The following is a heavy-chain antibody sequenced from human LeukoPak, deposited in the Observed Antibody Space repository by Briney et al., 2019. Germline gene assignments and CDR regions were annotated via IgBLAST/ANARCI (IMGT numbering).Heavy chain of an antibody. CDR1: GFTLSSHW. J-gene: IGHJ4*02. V-gene: IGHV3-7*01. Sequence: GGSLRLSCAAPGFTLSSHWMSWVRQAPGKGLEWVANINSDGSERYYVDSEKGRFSISRDNAKNSLFLQMNSLRAEDTAVYYCARTPITVATFDYWGQGTLVTVSS. CDR2: INSDGSER. D-gene: IGHD6-19*01. CDR3: ARTPITVATFDY.